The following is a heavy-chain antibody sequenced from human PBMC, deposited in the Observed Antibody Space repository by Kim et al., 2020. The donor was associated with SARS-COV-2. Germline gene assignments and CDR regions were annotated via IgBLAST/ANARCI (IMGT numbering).Heavy chain of an antibody. CDR1: GGSISSYY. D-gene: IGHD3-10*01. V-gene: IGHV4-59*08. J-gene: IGHJ4*02. CDR3: ARRVGKYYYGSGRLYYFDY. CDR2: IYYSGST. Sequence: SETLSLTCTVSGGSISSYYWSWIRQPPGKGLEWIGYIYYSGSTNYNPSLKSRVTISVDTSKNQFSLKLSSVTAADTAVYYCARRVGKYYYGSGRLYYFDYWGQGTLVTVSS.